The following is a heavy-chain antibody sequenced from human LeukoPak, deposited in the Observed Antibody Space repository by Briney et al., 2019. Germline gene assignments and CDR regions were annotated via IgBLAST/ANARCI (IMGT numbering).Heavy chain of an antibody. V-gene: IGHV4-30-2*01. J-gene: IGHJ4*02. CDR1: GGSISSGGYY. Sequence: SETLSLTCTVSGGSISSGGYYWSWIRQPPGKGLEWIGYIYHSGSTYYNPSLKSRVTISVDRSKNQFSLKLSSVTAADTAVYYCARVGYSNYETPLFDYWGQGTLVTVSS. CDR3: ARVGYSNYETPLFDY. CDR2: IYHSGST. D-gene: IGHD4-11*01.